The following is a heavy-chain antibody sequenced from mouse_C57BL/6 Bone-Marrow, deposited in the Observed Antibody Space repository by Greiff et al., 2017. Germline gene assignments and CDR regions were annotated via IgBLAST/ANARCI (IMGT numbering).Heavy chain of an antibody. CDR3: ARSSRHWYFDV. V-gene: IGHV5-15*01. Sequence: EVKVVESGGGLVQPGGSLKLSCAASGFTFSDYGMAWVRQAPRKGPEWVAFISNLAYSIYYADTVTGRFTISREKAKNTLYLERSSLRSEDTAMYYWARSSRHWYFDVWGTGTTVTVSS. CDR2: ISNLAYSI. D-gene: IGHD1-1*01. J-gene: IGHJ1*03. CDR1: GFTFSDYG.